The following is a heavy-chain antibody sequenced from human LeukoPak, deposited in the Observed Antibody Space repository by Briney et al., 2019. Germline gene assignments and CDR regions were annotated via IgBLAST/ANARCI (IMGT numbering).Heavy chain of an antibody. CDR1: GGSISTYY. D-gene: IGHD4-17*01. V-gene: IGHV4-34*01. CDR2: ITHSGGT. Sequence: SETLSLTCTVSGGSISTYYWSWIRQPPGKGLEWIGDITHSGGTNYNPSLKSRFTVSVDTSKNQFSLKLTSVTAADTAVYYCARQDYDGYYFDYWGQGTLVIVSS. J-gene: IGHJ4*02. CDR3: ARQDYDGYYFDY.